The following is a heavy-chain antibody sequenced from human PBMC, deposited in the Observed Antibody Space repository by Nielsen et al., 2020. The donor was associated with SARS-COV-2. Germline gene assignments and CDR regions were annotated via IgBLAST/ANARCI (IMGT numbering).Heavy chain of an antibody. V-gene: IGHV1-69*06. D-gene: IGHD5-18*01. CDR2: IIPIFGTA. Sequence: SVKVSCKVSGYTLTELSMHWVRQAPGKGLEWMGGIIPIFGTANYAQKFQGRVTITADKSTSTAYMELSSLRSEDTAVYYCARVWIQSAFDIWGQGTMVTVSS. CDR3: ARVWIQSAFDI. CDR1: GYTLTELS. J-gene: IGHJ3*02.